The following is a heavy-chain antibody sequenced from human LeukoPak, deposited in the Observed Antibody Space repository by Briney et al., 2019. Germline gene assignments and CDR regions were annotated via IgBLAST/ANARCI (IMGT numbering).Heavy chain of an antibody. V-gene: IGHV1-2*02. Sequence: ASVKVSCKASGYTFTGYYMHWVRQAPGQGVEWMGWINPNSGGTNYAQKFQGRVTMTRDTSISTTYMDLSRLRSDDTAVYYCARGAPSYCSGGSCYYEYFQHWGQGTLVTVSS. CDR2: INPNSGGT. J-gene: IGHJ1*01. D-gene: IGHD2-15*01. CDR3: ARGAPSYCSGGSCYYEYFQH. CDR1: GYTFTGYY.